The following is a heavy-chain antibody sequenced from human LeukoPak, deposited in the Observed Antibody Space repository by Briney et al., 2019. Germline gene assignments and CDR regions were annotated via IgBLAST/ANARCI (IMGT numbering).Heavy chain of an antibody. CDR3: ARDGSTSSWRGGGYYFDS. Sequence: QAGRSLRLSCAASGFTFSRYAMHWVRQAPGKGLEGVAIIWYDGSNKKYVGSVKGRFTISRDNGKNTLYLQMNSLRAEDTAVYYCARDGSTSSWRGGGYYFDSWGQGTLATVSS. V-gene: IGHV3-33*01. J-gene: IGHJ4*02. CDR2: IWYDGSNK. D-gene: IGHD2-2*01. CDR1: GFTFSRYA.